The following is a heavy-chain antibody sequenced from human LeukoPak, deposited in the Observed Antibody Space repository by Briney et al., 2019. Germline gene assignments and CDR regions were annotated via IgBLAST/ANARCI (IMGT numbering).Heavy chain of an antibody. Sequence: GGSLRLSCVASGFTFDDYAMHWVRQAPGKGLEWVSGISWNSGSIGYADSVKGRFTISRDNAKNSLYLQMSSLRAEDTAVYYCVRDHHRRLYDSQARDTFDIWGRGTMVTVSS. CDR3: VRDHHRRLYDSQARDTFDI. CDR2: ISWNSGSI. CDR1: GFTFDDYA. V-gene: IGHV3-9*01. D-gene: IGHD5/OR15-5a*01. J-gene: IGHJ3*02.